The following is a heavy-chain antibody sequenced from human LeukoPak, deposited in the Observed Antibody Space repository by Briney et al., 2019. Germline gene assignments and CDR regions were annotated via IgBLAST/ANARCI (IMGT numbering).Heavy chain of an antibody. D-gene: IGHD6-6*01. CDR1: GGSLTSGSYY. CDR2: INYSGST. CDR3: GRDVRSIAGRRGGYYYYYMDV. J-gene: IGHJ6*03. V-gene: IGHV4-61*01. Sequence: PSETLSLTCTVSGGSLTSGSYYWSWTRQPPGKGLEWIGFINYSGSTNYNPSLNSRVIISMDTSKNQFSLKLSSVTAADTAVYYCGRDVRSIAGRRGGYYYYYMDVWGNGTTVTVSS.